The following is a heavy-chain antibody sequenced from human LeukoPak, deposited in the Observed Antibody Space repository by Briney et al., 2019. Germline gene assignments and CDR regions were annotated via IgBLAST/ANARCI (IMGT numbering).Heavy chain of an antibody. CDR3: ARVGAAAGTDAFDI. D-gene: IGHD6-13*01. Sequence: ASVKVSCKASGYTFTGYYMHWVRQAPGQGLEWMGWINPNSGGTNYAQKFQGRVTMTRDTSISTAYMELSRLRSDDTAVYYCARVGAAAGTDAFDIWGQGTMVTVSS. CDR1: GYTFTGYY. V-gene: IGHV1-2*02. CDR2: INPNSGGT. J-gene: IGHJ3*02.